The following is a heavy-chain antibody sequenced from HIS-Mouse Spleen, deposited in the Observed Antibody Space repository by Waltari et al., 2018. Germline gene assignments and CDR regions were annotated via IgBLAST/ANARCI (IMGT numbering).Heavy chain of an antibody. CDR2: IYYSGST. D-gene: IGHD6-13*01. CDR3: AREIPYSSSWYDWYFDL. Sequence: QLQLQESGPGLVKPSETLSPTCTVSGGSISSSSYDWGWIRQPPGRGLEWIGSIYYSGSTYYNPSLKSRVTISVDTSKNQFSLKLSSVTAADTAVYYCAREIPYSSSWYDWYFDLWGRGTLVTVSS. J-gene: IGHJ2*01. CDR1: GGSISSSSYD. V-gene: IGHV4-39*07.